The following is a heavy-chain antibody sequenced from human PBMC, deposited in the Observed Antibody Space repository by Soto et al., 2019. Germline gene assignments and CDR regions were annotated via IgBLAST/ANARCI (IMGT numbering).Heavy chain of an antibody. Sequence: SVKVSCKASGGTFSSYAISWVRQAPGQGLEWMGGIIPTFGTANYAQKFQGRVTITADESTSTAYMELSSLRSEDTAVYYCARAPLRLKDIVVVQLYAFDIWGQGTMVTVSS. J-gene: IGHJ3*02. CDR2: IIPTFGTA. D-gene: IGHD2-2*01. CDR3: ARAPLRLKDIVVVQLYAFDI. V-gene: IGHV1-69*13. CDR1: GGTFSSYA.